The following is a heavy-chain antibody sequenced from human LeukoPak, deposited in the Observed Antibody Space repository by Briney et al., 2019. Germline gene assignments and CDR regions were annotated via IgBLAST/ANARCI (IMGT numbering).Heavy chain of an antibody. D-gene: IGHD4-17*01. J-gene: IGHJ4*02. CDR1: GGSISSYY. CDR3: ARASKPDNHDYGDLYYFDY. Sequence: SETLSLTCTVSGGSISSYYWSWIRQPPGKGLEWIGYIYYSGSTNYNPSLKSRVTISVDTSKNQFSLKLSSVTAADTAVYYCARASKPDNHDYGDLYYFDYWGQGTLVTVSS. V-gene: IGHV4-59*08. CDR2: IYYSGST.